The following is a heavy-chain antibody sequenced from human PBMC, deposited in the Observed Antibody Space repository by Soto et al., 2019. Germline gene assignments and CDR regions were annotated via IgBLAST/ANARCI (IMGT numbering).Heavy chain of an antibody. J-gene: IGHJ6*02. CDR1: GGSISSGGYY. CDR2: IYYSGST. Sequence: TSETLSLTCTVSGGSISSGGYYWSWIRQHPGKGLEWIGYIYYSGSTYYNPSLKSRVTISVDTSKNQFSLKLSSVTAADTAVYYCARVVDVENANFYNVLAVWAQGTTVPVSS. V-gene: IGHV4-31*03. D-gene: IGHD3-10*02. CDR3: ARVVDVENANFYNVLAV.